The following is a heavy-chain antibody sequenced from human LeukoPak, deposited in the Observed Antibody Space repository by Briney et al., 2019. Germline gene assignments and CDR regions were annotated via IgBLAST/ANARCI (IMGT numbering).Heavy chain of an antibody. Sequence: GGSLRLSCAASGFTVSSNYMSWVRQAPGKGLEWVSVIYSGGSTYYADTVKGRFTISRDNSKNTLYLQMNSLRAEDTAEYYCARERVDPHYYDSSGYYAGGYYFDYWGQGTLVTVSS. CDR1: GFTVSSNY. J-gene: IGHJ4*02. CDR3: ARERVDPHYYDSSGYYAGGYYFDY. V-gene: IGHV3-53*01. D-gene: IGHD3-22*01. CDR2: IYSGGST.